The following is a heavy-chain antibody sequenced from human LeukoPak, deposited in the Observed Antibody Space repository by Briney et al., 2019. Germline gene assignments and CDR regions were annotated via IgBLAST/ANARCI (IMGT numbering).Heavy chain of an antibody. CDR1: GFTFSDYY. V-gene: IGHV3-11*06. CDR2: ISSSSSYT. J-gene: IGHJ3*02. CDR3: ARGGNIGYDYNAFDI. D-gene: IGHD3-22*01. Sequence: GGSLRPSCAASGFTFSDYYMSWIRQAPGKGLEWVSYISSSSSYTDYADSVKGRFTISRDNAKNSLYLQMNSLRAEDTAVYYCARGGNIGYDYNAFDIWGQGTMVTVSS.